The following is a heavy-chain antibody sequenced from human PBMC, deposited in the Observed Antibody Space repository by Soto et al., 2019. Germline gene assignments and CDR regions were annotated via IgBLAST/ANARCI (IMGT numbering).Heavy chain of an antibody. D-gene: IGHD3-16*02. CDR3: ARPPRGCYDYVWGSYRGDAFDI. J-gene: IGHJ3*02. V-gene: IGHV3-23*01. CDR1: GFTFSSYA. CDR2: ISGSGGST. Sequence: GGSLRLSCAASGFTFSSYAMSWVRQAPGKGLEWVSAISGSGGSTYYADSGKGRFTISRDNSKNTLYLQMNSLRAEDTAVYYCARPPRGCYDYVWGSYRGDAFDIWGQGTMVTVSS.